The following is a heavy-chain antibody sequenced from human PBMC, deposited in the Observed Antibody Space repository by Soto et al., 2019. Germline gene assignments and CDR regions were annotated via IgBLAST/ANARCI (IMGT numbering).Heavy chain of an antibody. D-gene: IGHD2-8*02. CDR3: VRLTWSNSFNWFDP. V-gene: IGHV3-23*01. J-gene: IGHJ5*02. CDR2: ISDSGGVT. CDR1: GFTFSSYA. Sequence: GGSLRLSCAASGFTFSSYAMSWARQAPGKGLEWVSGISDSGGVTYYTDSVKGRFTISRDSSKNTLYLQMNSLRAEDTAVYYCVRLTWSNSFNWFDPWGQGTVVTVSS.